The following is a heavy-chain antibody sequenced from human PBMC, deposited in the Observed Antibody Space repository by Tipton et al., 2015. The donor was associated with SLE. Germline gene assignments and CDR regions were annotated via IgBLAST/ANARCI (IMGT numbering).Heavy chain of an antibody. Sequence: TLSLTCTVSGGSISTNYYSWIRQPPGKGLEWIGDIHYTGSTNYNPSLKSRVTISVDTSKNQFSLNLDFVTAADMAGYYCARGARAIAPRLFDSWGQGTLVTVSS. V-gene: IGHV4-59*08. J-gene: IGHJ4*02. CDR3: ARGARAIAPRLFDS. CDR2: IHYTGST. CDR1: GGSISTNY. D-gene: IGHD6-6*01.